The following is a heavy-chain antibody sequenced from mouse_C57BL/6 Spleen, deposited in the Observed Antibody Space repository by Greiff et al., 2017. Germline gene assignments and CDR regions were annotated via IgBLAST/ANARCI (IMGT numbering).Heavy chain of an antibody. D-gene: IGHD2-1*01. CDR2: INPSTGGT. CDR3: ARKRGNEYYFDY. Sequence: VQLQQSGPELVKPGASVKISCKASGYSFTGYYMNWVKQSPEKSLEWIGEINPSTGGTTYNQKFKAKATLTVDKSSSTAYMQLKSLTSEDSAVYYCARKRGNEYYFDYWGQGTTLTVSS. CDR1: GYSFTGYY. V-gene: IGHV1-42*01. J-gene: IGHJ2*01.